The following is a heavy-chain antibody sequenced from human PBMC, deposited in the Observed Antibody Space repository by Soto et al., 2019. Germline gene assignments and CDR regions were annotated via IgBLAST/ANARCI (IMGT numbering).Heavy chain of an antibody. CDR3: AREGAREYSSSSGRKNNYYYYGMDV. D-gene: IGHD6-6*01. CDR2: INPNSGGT. CDR1: GYSLTGYF. Sequence: ASVKGSCKASGYSLTGYFVDWVRQAHRQGLEWMGWINPNSGGTNYAQKFQGRVTMTRDTSISTAYMELSRLRSDDTAVYYCAREGAREYSSSSGRKNNYYYYGMDVCGQGTTVTVSS. V-gene: IGHV1-2*02. J-gene: IGHJ6*02.